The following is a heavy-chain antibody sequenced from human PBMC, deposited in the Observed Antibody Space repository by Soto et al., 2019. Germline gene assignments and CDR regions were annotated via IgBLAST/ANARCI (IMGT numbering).Heavy chain of an antibody. CDR2: ISGGGGST. Sequence: SCKASGFTFSSYAMSWVRQAPGKGLEWVSAISGGGGSTYYADSVKGRFTISRDNSKNTLYLQMNSLRAEDTAVYYCAKSGASSSYYYYGMDVWGQGTTVTVSS. CDR1: GFTFSSYA. V-gene: IGHV3-23*01. CDR3: AKSGASSSYYYYGMDV. J-gene: IGHJ6*02. D-gene: IGHD3-16*01.